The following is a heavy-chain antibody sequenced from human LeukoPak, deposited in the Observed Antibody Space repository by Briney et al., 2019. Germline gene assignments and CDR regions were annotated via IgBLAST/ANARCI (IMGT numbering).Heavy chain of an antibody. CDR1: GGSISSYY. CDR2: IYYGGST. J-gene: IGHJ5*02. V-gene: IGHV4-59*08. Sequence: PSETLSLTCTVSGGSISSYYWSWIRQPPGKGLEWIGYIYYGGSTNYNPSLKSRVTISVDTSKNQFSLKLSSVTAADTAVYYCARYLAPPGWFDPWGQGTLVTVSS. D-gene: IGHD1-14*01. CDR3: ARYLAPPGWFDP.